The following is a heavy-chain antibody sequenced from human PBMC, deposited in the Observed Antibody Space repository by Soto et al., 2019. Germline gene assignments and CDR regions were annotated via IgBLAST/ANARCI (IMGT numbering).Heavy chain of an antibody. Sequence: PGGSLRLSCSGSGFTFSSYAMHWVRQAPGKGLEYASAISSNGGSTYYADSVEGRFTISRDNSKKTLYLQMTSLRVEDTAVYYCVKGKYSSSGLLDWFDPWGQGTVVTVSS. J-gene: IGHJ5*01. CDR2: ISSNGGST. D-gene: IGHD6-6*01. CDR3: VKGKYSSSGLLDWFDP. V-gene: IGHV3-64D*06. CDR1: GFTFSSYA.